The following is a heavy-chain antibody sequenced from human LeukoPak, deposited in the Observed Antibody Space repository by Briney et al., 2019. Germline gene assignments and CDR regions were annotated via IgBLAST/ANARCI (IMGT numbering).Heavy chain of an antibody. CDR2: ISWNSGSI. D-gene: IGHD6-13*01. CDR3: AKDLSPGLAAAGDY. Sequence: GGSLRLSCAASGFTFDDYAMHWVRQAPGKGLEWVSGISWNSGSIGYADSVKGRFTISRDNAKNSLYLQMNSLRAEDTALYYCAKDLSPGLAAAGDYWGQGTLVTVSS. J-gene: IGHJ4*02. V-gene: IGHV3-9*01. CDR1: GFTFDDYA.